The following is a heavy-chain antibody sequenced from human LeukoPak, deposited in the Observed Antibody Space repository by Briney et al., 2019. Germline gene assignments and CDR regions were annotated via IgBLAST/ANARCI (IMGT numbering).Heavy chain of an antibody. Sequence: SETLSLTCAVYGGSFRGYYWSWIRQPPGNGLEWIGEINHSGSTNYNPSLKRRVTISVDTSKNQFSLKLSSVTPAEPAVYYCARVLRPQASGNCCDPGGQGTLVSVSS. D-gene: IGHD3-16*01. CDR1: GGSFRGYY. CDR3: ARVLRPQASGNCCDP. V-gene: IGHV4-34*01. J-gene: IGHJ5*02. CDR2: INHSGST.